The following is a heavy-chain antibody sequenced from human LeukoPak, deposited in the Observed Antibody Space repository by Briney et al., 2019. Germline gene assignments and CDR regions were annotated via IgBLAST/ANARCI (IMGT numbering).Heavy chain of an antibody. CDR3: ARVPGDYIDY. CDR2: INHSGST. J-gene: IGHJ4*02. Sequence: SETLSLTCAVYGGSFSGYYWSWIRQPPGKGLEWIGEINHSGSTNYNPSLKSRVTVSVDSSKNQFSLKLSSVAAADTAVYYCARVPGDYIDYWGQGTLVTVSS. CDR1: GGSFSGYY. V-gene: IGHV4-34*01.